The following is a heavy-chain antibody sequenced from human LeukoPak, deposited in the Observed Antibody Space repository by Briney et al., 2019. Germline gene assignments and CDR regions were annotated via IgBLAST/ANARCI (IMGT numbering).Heavy chain of an antibody. CDR3: PRYNWNSAPFDY. V-gene: IGHV3-9*01. J-gene: IGHJ4*02. CDR2: ISWNSRSI. CDR1: GFTFDDYA. D-gene: IGHD1-7*01. Sequence: GGSLRLSCAASGFTFDDYAMHWVRQAPGKGLEWVSGISWNSRSIGYADSVKGRFTISRDNAKNSLYLQMNSLRAEDTALYYCPRYNWNSAPFDYWGQGTLVTVSS.